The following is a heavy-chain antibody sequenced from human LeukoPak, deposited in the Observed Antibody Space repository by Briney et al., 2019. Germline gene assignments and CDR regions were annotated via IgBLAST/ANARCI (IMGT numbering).Heavy chain of an antibody. V-gene: IGHV4-39*01. J-gene: IGHJ5*02. CDR1: GGSISSSSYY. CDR3: ARLGGGDFNWLDP. D-gene: IGHD2-21*02. Sequence: PSETLSLTCTVSGGSISSSSYYWGWIRQPPGKGLEWIGSIYYSGSTYYNPSLKSRVTISVDTSKNQFSLKLSSVTAADTAVYYCARLGGGDFNWLDPWGQGTLVTVSS. CDR2: IYYSGST.